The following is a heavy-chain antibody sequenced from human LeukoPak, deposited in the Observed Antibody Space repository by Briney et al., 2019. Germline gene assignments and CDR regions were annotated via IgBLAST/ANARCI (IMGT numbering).Heavy chain of an antibody. V-gene: IGHV4-39*07. CDR3: AREMAMIVPDY. Sequence: SETLSLTCTVSGGSISSSNFYWGWIRQPPGKGLEWIGSIYYSGSTYYNPSLKSRVTISVDTSKNQFSLKLSSVTAADTAVYYCAREMAMIVPDYWGQGTLVTVSS. CDR1: GGSISSSNFY. D-gene: IGHD3-22*01. J-gene: IGHJ4*02. CDR2: IYYSGST.